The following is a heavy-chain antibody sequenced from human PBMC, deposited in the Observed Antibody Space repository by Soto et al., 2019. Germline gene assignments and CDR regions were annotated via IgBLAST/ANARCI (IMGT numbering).Heavy chain of an antibody. CDR3: ARIQLPASYFYYTDV. J-gene: IGHJ6*03. D-gene: IGHD2-2*01. V-gene: IGHV2-26*01. Sequence: QVTLKEAGPVLVKPTETLTLTCTVSGFSLSNPRMGVAWIRQPPGKALEWLAHILSNDGKSYNTSLNSRLTISKDPSKSQVVLTMTNMDPVDTATYYCARIQLPASYFYYTDVWGKGTTVTVSS. CDR2: ILSNDGK. CDR1: GFSLSNPRMG.